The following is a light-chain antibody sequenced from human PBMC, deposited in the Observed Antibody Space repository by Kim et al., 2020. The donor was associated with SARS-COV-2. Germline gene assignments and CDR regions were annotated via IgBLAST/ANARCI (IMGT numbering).Light chain of an antibody. J-gene: IGLJ3*02. CDR2: EVS. CDR3: SSFAGSNKLV. Sequence: QSALTQPPSASGSPGQSVTISCTGTSSDVGGYNYVSWYQQHPGKAPKLMIYEVSQRPSGVPDRFSGSKSGNTASLTVSGLQADDEADYYCSSFAGSNKLVFGGGTKLTVL. V-gene: IGLV2-8*01. CDR1: SSDVGGYNY.